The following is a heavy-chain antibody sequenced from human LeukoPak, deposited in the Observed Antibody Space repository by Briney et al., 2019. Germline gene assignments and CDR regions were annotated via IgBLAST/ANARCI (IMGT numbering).Heavy chain of an antibody. CDR3: ARGVSMPYDY. D-gene: IGHD2/OR15-2a*01. J-gene: IGHJ4*02. Sequence: SETLPLTCTVSGGSISSYYWSWIRQPPGKGLEWIGYIYYSGSTNYNPSLKSRVTVSVDTSKNQFSLKLSSVTAADTAVYYCARGVSMPYDYWGQGTLVTVSS. V-gene: IGHV4-59*01. CDR2: IYYSGST. CDR1: GGSISSYY.